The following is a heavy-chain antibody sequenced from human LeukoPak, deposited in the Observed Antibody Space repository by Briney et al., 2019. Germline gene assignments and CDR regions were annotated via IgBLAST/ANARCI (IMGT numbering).Heavy chain of an antibody. Sequence: SETLSLTCTVSGASMNSYYWSWIRQPPGKGLEWIGHIYYSGSTNYNPSLKSRVTISEDTSRNEFFLELTSVTAADTAVYYGARHSFPTRITMILRGWFDPWGQGTLVTVSS. CDR1: GASMNSYY. V-gene: IGHV4-59*08. J-gene: IGHJ5*02. CDR2: IYYSGST. CDR3: ARHSFPTRITMILRGWFDP. D-gene: IGHD3-22*01.